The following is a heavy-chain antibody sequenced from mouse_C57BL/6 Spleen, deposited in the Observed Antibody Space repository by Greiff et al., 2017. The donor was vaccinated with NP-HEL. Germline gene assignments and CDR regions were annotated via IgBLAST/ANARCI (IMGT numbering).Heavy chain of an antibody. CDR3: TRERVGYGSGYFDS. V-gene: IGHV1-15*01. CDR1: GYTFTDYE. D-gene: IGHD1-1*01. CDR2: IDPETGGT. Sequence: QVQLQQSGAELVRPGASVTLSCKASGYTFTDYEMHWVKQTPVHGLEWIGAIDPETGGTAYNQKFKGKAILTADKSSSTAYMELRRLTSEDSAVYYCTRERVGYGSGYFDSWGQGTTLSVSS. J-gene: IGHJ2*01.